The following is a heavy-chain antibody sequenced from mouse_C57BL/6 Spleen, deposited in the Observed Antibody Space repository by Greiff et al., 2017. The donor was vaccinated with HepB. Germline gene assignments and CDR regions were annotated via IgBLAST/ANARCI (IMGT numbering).Heavy chain of an antibody. CDR1: GFTFSSYA. Sequence: EVQLVESGGGLVKPGGSLKLSCAASGFTFSSYAMSWVRQTPEKRLEWVATISDGGSYTYYPDNVKGRFTISRDNAKNNLYLQMSHLKSEDTAMYYCARGKGYECFDVWGTGTTVTVSS. CDR2: ISDGGSYT. J-gene: IGHJ1*03. V-gene: IGHV5-4*01. CDR3: ARGKGYECFDV. D-gene: IGHD3-2*02.